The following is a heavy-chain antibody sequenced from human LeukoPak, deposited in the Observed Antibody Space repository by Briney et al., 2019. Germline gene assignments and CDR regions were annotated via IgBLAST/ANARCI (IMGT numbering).Heavy chain of an antibody. CDR1: GFTFSNHG. Sequence: PGGSLRLSCAASGFTFSNHGMHWVRQAPGKGLEWVAVVWYDGSNKYYADSVKGRFTVSRDNSKNTLYLQMNSLRAEDTAVYYCARDRNNYGGTFDYWGQGTLVTVSS. CDR2: VWYDGSNK. CDR3: ARDRNNYGGTFDY. V-gene: IGHV3-33*01. D-gene: IGHD4-23*01. J-gene: IGHJ4*02.